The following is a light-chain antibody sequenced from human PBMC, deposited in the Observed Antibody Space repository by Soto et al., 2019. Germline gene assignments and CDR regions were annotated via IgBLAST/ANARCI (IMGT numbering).Light chain of an antibody. Sequence: EIFLPQSPGTLSLLRWERATLSCRSSQSVSSNLAWYQQKRGHAPRLLIYGASTRATGIPARFSGSGSGTEFTLTISSLQAEDFAVYYCQQYNNWPRGTFGQGTKVDIK. CDR3: QQYNNWPRGT. CDR1: QSVSSN. CDR2: GAS. J-gene: IGKJ1*01. V-gene: IGKV3-15*01.